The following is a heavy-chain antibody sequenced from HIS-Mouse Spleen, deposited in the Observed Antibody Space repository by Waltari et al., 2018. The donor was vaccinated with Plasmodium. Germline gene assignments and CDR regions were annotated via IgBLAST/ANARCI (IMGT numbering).Heavy chain of an antibody. V-gene: IGHV1-2*02. D-gene: IGHD6-13*01. CDR1: GYTFTGYY. CDR2: INPNSGGT. CDR3: ARVLGYKAAAGTFVEYFQH. J-gene: IGHJ1*01. Sequence: QVQLVQSGAEVKKPGASVKVSCKASGYTFTGYYIHWVRQAPGQRLEWMGWINPNSGGTNYAQKFQGRVTMTRDTSISTAYMELSRLRSDDTAVYYCARVLGYKAAAGTFVEYFQHWGQGTLVTVSS.